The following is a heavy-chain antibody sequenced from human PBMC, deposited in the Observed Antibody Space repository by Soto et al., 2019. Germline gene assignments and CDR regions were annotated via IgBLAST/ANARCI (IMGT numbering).Heavy chain of an antibody. CDR1: GGSISSSSYY. J-gene: IGHJ4*02. Sequence: SETLSLTCTVSGGSISSSSYYWGWIRQPPGKGLEWIGSIYYSGSTYYNPSLKSRVTISVDTSKNQFSLKLSSVTAEDTAVYYCARVVRGVMYYFDYWGQGTLVTVSS. V-gene: IGHV4-39*01. CDR3: ARVVRGVMYYFDY. CDR2: IYYSGST. D-gene: IGHD3-10*02.